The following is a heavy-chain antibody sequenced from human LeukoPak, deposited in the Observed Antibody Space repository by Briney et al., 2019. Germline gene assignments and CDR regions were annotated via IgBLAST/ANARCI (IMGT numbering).Heavy chain of an antibody. J-gene: IGHJ4*02. CDR3: AKERRSGSYRNYFDY. CDR2: ISGSGGTI. CDR1: GFTFSTYA. Sequence: PGGSLRLSCAASGFTFSTYAMSWVRQAPGEGLEWVSAISGSGGTIYYADSVKGRFTISRDNSKNTLFLQMNSLRAEDTAVYYCAKERRSGSYRNYFDYWGQGTLVTVSS. V-gene: IGHV3-23*01. D-gene: IGHD1-26*01.